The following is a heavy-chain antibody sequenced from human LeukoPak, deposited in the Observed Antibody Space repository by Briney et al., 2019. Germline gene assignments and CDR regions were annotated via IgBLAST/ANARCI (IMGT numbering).Heavy chain of an antibody. J-gene: IGHJ4*02. CDR1: GFTFSSYW. Sequence: GGSLRLSCAASGFTFSSYWMTWVCQAPGKGLEWVGNIKQDGREKYYVDSVKGRFTISRDNAKNSLYLQMNSLRAEDAAVYYCARADGPYCSGGSYLDYWGQGTLVTVSS. CDR3: ARADGPYCSGGSYLDY. V-gene: IGHV3-7*01. CDR2: IKQDGREK. D-gene: IGHD2-15*01.